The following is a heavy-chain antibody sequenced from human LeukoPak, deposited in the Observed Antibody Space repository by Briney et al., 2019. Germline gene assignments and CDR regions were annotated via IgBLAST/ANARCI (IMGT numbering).Heavy chain of an antibody. V-gene: IGHV3-21*01. CDR3: AREDERGQWLVGDDFDY. CDR1: GFPFSSHS. D-gene: IGHD6-19*01. CDR2: ISSSSSYI. Sequence: PGGSLRLSCAATGFPFSSHSMNWVRQAPGKGLEWVSSISSSSSYIYYADSVKGRFTISRDNAKNSMYLQMNSLRAEDTAVYYCAREDERGQWLVGDDFDYWGQGNLVIVSS. J-gene: IGHJ4*02.